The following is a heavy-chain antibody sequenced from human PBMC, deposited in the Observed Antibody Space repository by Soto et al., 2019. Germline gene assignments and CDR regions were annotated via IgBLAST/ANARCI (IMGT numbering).Heavy chain of an antibody. CDR1: GGSISSSNW. CDR2: IYHSGST. J-gene: IGHJ2*01. V-gene: IGHV4-4*02. CDR3: ARAGGGYCSSTSCYTNYWYSDL. D-gene: IGHD2-2*02. Sequence: SETLSLTCAVSGGSISSSNWWSWVRQPPGKGLEWIGEIYHSGSTNYNPSLKSRVTISVDKSKNQFSLKLSSVTAADTAVYYCARAGGGYCSSTSCYTNYWYSDLWGRGTLVTVSS.